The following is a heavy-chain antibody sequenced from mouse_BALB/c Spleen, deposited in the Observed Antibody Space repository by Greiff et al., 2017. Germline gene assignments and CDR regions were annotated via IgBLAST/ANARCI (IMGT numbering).Heavy chain of an antibody. D-gene: IGHD4-1*01. Sequence: EVKLVESGGGLVQPGGSRKLSCAASGFTFSSFGMHWVRQAPEKGLEWVAYISGGSSTIYYADTVKGRFTISRDNPKNTLFLQMTSLRSEDTAMYYCAREGWDHAMDYWGQGTSVTVSS. V-gene: IGHV5-17*02. J-gene: IGHJ4*01. CDR3: AREGWDHAMDY. CDR1: GFTFSSFG. CDR2: ISGGSSTI.